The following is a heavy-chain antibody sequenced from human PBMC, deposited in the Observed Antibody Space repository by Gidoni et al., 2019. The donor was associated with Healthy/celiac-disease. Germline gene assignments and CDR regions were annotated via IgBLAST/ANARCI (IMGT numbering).Heavy chain of an antibody. D-gene: IGHD7-27*01. CDR3: ARWGVSIKLGSMDV. CDR1: VGTFSSYA. CDR2: IIPIFGTA. J-gene: IGHJ6*02. Sequence: QVQLVQSGAEVKKPGSSVKFSCKASVGTFSSYAISWLRQAPGQGLEWMGGIIPIFGTANYAQKFQGRVTITADESTSTAYMELSSLRSEDTAVYYCARWGVSIKLGSMDVWGQGTTVTVSS. V-gene: IGHV1-69*01.